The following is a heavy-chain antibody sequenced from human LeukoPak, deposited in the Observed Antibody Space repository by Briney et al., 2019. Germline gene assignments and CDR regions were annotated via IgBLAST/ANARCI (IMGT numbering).Heavy chain of an antibody. Sequence: GESLKISCKGSGYSFTTYWIGWVRQMPGKGLEWMGIIYPGDSDTRYSPSFQGQVTISADKSISTAYLQWSSLKASDTAMYYCARSLGSHNYQPHCFDYWGQGTLVTVSS. J-gene: IGHJ4*02. CDR2: IYPGDSDT. CDR1: GYSFTTYW. V-gene: IGHV5-51*01. D-gene: IGHD5-24*01. CDR3: ARSLGSHNYQPHCFDY.